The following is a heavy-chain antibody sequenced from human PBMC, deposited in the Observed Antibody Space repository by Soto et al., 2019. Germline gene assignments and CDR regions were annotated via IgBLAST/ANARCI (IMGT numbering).Heavy chain of an antibody. D-gene: IGHD3-3*01. CDR1: GGSISSYY. J-gene: IGHJ5*02. CDR3: ARSRITIFGVVITPDWFDP. V-gene: IGHV4-59*01. Sequence: PSETLSLTCTVSGGSISSYYWSWIRQPPGKGLEWIGYIYYSGSTNYNPSLKSRVTISVDTSKNQFSLKLSSVTAADTAVYYCARSRITIFGVVITPDWFDPWGQGTLVTV. CDR2: IYYSGST.